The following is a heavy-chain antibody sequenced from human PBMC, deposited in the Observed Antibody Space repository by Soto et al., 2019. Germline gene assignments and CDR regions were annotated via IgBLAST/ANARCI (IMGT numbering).Heavy chain of an antibody. CDR1: GFTFSSYS. Sequence: EVQLVESGGGLVKPGGSLRLSCAASGFTFSSYSMNWVRQAPGKGLEWVSSISSSSSYIYYADSVKGRFTISRDNAKNSLYLQMNSLRAEDTAVYYCARDGGYSSDHYYYYYMHVWGKGTTVTVSS. D-gene: IGHD6-19*01. CDR2: ISSSSSYI. V-gene: IGHV3-21*01. CDR3: ARDGGYSSDHYYYYYMHV. J-gene: IGHJ6*03.